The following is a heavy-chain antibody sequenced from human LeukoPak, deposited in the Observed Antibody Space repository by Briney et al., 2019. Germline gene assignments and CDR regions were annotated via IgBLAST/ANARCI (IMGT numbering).Heavy chain of an antibody. V-gene: IGHV3-21*01. CDR2: ISSSSSYI. CDR3: ASYSSSDDAFDI. D-gene: IGHD6-13*01. CDR1: GFTFSSYS. Sequence: GGSLRLSCAASGFTFSSYSMNWVRQAPGKGLEWVSSISSSSSYIYYADSVKGRFTISRDNAKNSLYLQMNSLRAENTAVYYCASYSSSDDAFDIWGQGTMVTVSS. J-gene: IGHJ3*02.